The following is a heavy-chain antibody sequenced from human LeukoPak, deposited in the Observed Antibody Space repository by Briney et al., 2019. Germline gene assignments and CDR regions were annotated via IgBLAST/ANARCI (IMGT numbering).Heavy chain of an antibody. Sequence: PGASVKVSCKASGYSFPNYGINWVRQAPGQGLEWMGWISAYNGNTNYAQKLQGRVTMTTDTSMSTAYMELRSLRSDDTAVYYCVRESGGYYGGAFDYWGQGTLVTVSS. D-gene: IGHD3-22*01. V-gene: IGHV1-18*01. CDR1: GYSFPNYG. CDR2: ISAYNGNT. CDR3: VRESGGYYGGAFDY. J-gene: IGHJ4*02.